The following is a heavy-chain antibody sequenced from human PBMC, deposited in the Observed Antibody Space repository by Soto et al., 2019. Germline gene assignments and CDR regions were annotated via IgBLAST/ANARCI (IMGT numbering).Heavy chain of an antibody. CDR1: GFTFSSYA. CDR3: ARDASITNQSSNFDY. D-gene: IGHD1-20*01. V-gene: IGHV3-30-3*01. Sequence: QVQLVESGGGVVQPGRSLRLSCAASGFTFSSYAMHWVRQAPCKGLEWVAVMSYDGSKKYYADSANGLLTISRDNSKNTLYLHMNSLRAEGTAVYYCARDASITNQSSNFDYWGQGTLVTVSS. CDR2: MSYDGSKK. J-gene: IGHJ4*02.